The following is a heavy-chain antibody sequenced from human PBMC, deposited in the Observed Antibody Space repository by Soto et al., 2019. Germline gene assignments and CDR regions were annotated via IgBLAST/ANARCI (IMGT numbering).Heavy chain of an antibody. CDR1: GFSFSSYW. CDR3: VRDVAFDYVN. D-gene: IGHD3-16*01. J-gene: IGHJ4*02. Sequence: EVQLVESGGGLVQPGGSLRISCTVSGFSFSSYWMSWVRQAPGKGLEWVASIKQDESEKYYVDSVKGRFTISRDNADDSLFLQMNSLSADDTAVYFCVRDVAFDYVNWGQGTLVTASS. CDR2: IKQDESEK. V-gene: IGHV3-7*01.